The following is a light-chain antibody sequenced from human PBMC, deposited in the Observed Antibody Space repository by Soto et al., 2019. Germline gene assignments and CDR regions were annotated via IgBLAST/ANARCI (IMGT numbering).Light chain of an antibody. CDR2: GAS. Sequence: EIVLTQSPGTLSLSPGERATLSCRASQTVSNVNLAWYQQKPGQAPNGLIYGASSRATGVPDRFSGSGSGTDFILTISRLEPEDFAVYYGQQYGSSPRTFGQVTKVEI. CDR3: QQYGSSPRT. CDR1: QTVSNVN. J-gene: IGKJ1*01. V-gene: IGKV3-20*01.